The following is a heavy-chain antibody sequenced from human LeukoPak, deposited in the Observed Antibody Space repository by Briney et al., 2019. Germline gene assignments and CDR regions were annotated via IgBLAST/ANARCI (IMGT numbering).Heavy chain of an antibody. V-gene: IGHV3-21*01. D-gene: IGHD3-10*01. Sequence: PGGSLRLSCAASGFTFSSYSMNWVRQAPGKGLEWVSSISSSSSHIYCADSVKGRFTISRDNAKNSLYLQMNSLRAEDTAVYYCARASRELLWFGEFADYWGQGTLVTVSS. J-gene: IGHJ4*02. CDR3: ARASRELLWFGEFADY. CDR1: GFTFSSYS. CDR2: ISSSSSHI.